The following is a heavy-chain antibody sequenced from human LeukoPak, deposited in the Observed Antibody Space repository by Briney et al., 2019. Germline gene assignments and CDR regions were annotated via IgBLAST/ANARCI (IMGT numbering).Heavy chain of an antibody. CDR2: ISSSSSYI. CDR3: ARAAPTPHNFDY. Sequence: GGSLRLSCAASGFTFSSYSMNWVRQAPGKRLEWVSSISSSSSYIYYADSVKGRFTISRDNAKNSLYLQMSSLRAEDTAVYYCARAAPTPHNFDYWGQGTLVTVSS. V-gene: IGHV3-21*01. J-gene: IGHJ4*02. CDR1: GFTFSSYS.